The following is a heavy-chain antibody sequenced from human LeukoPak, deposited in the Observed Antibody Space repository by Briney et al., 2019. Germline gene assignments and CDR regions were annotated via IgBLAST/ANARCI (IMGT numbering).Heavy chain of an antibody. Sequence: GGSLRLSCAASGFTFGDYYMSWIRQAPGKGLEWVSYISSSGSTIYYADSVKGRFTISRDNAKNSLYLQMNSLRAEDTVVYYCARGRIQLWLPPYYFDYWGQGTLVTVSS. J-gene: IGHJ4*02. CDR1: GFTFGDYY. CDR3: ARGRIQLWLPPYYFDY. V-gene: IGHV3-11*01. D-gene: IGHD5-18*01. CDR2: ISSSGSTI.